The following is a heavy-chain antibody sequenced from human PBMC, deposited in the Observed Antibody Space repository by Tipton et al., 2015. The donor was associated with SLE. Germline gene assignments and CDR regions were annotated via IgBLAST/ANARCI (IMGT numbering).Heavy chain of an antibody. Sequence: LRLSCSVSGGSIRSSRYYWGWIRQPPGKGLEWIGTIFYTGITYYNPSLQSRVTISIDTSKNQFSLKLNSVTAADTAVYFCARSLDTFDVWGQGTMVTVSS. CDR3: ARSLDTFDV. CDR1: GGSIRSSRYY. V-gene: IGHV4-39*07. CDR2: IFYTGIT. J-gene: IGHJ3*01.